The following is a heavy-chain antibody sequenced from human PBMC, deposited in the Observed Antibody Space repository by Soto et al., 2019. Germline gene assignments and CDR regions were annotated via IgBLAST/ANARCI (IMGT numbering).Heavy chain of an antibody. D-gene: IGHD3-16*01. CDR2: ISYDGSDT. CDR3: VKDIHFLGIWYFDL. V-gene: IGHV3-30*18. Sequence: EQLAESGGGVVQSGRSLRLSCEASGFTFSSFGMHWVRQAPGKGLEWVAVISYDGSDTYFADSVKGRFTISRDNSKNTVYLQMNILRVEDTAVYYCVKDIHFLGIWYFDLWGRGSLVSVSS. J-gene: IGHJ2*01. CDR1: GFTFSSFG.